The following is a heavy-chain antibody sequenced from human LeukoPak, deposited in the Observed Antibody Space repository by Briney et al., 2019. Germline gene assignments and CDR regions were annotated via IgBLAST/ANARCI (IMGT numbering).Heavy chain of an antibody. V-gene: IGHV3-53*04. CDR1: GFTVSSNY. Sequence: GGSLRLSCAASGFTVSSNYMSWVRQAPGKGLEWVSVIYSGGSTYYADSVKGRFTISRHNSKNTLYLQMNSLRAEDTAIYYCAKDHLYCSGGSCYGDYWGQGTLVTVSS. CDR2: IYSGGST. J-gene: IGHJ4*02. D-gene: IGHD2-15*01. CDR3: AKDHLYCSGGSCYGDY.